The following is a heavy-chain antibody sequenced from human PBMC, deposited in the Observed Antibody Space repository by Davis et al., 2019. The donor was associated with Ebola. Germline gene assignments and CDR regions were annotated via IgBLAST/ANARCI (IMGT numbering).Heavy chain of an antibody. D-gene: IGHD1-26*01. Sequence: GESLKISCAASGLAVSSNYMSWVRQAPGKGLEWVSVIYSGGSTYYADSVKGRFTISRDNSKNTLYLQMNSLRAEDTAVYYCARNKDSGRYDFDYWGQGTLVTVSS. J-gene: IGHJ4*02. CDR1: GLAVSSNY. CDR2: IYSGGST. V-gene: IGHV3-66*01. CDR3: ARNKDSGRYDFDY.